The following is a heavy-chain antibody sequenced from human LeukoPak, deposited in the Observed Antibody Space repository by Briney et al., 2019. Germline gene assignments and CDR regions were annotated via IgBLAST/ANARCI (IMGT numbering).Heavy chain of an antibody. J-gene: IGHJ4*02. CDR1: GYTFSDYY. V-gene: IGHV1-2*02. CDR2: INPNGGGA. D-gene: IGHD4-17*01. Sequence: ASVRVSCKASGYTFSDYYIHWVRQAPGQGLEWMGWINPNGGGANYAQKFQGRVTMNRDTSISTAYMELSRLTSDDTAVYFCARSDRDYGDYGAYWGQGTLVTVSS. CDR3: ARSDRDYGDYGAY.